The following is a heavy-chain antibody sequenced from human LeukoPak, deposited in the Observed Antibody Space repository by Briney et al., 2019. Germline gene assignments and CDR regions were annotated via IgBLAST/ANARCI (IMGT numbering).Heavy chain of an antibody. CDR2: FDPEDGET. V-gene: IGHV1-24*01. CDR3: ATSLGYSSGWYDFDY. CDR1: GYTLTELS. J-gene: IGHJ4*02. Sequence: GASVKVSCKVSGYTLTELSMHWVRQAPGKGLEWMGGFDPEDGETIYAQKFQGRVTMTEDTSTDTAYMELSSLRSEDTAVYYCATSLGYSSGWYDFDYWGQGTLVTVSS. D-gene: IGHD6-19*01.